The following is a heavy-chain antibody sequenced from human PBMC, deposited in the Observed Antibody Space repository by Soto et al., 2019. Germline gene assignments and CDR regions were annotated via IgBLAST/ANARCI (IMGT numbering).Heavy chain of an antibody. V-gene: IGHV4-30-2*01. D-gene: IGHD3-10*01. CDR1: GGSISSGGYS. J-gene: IGHJ4*02. Sequence: TLSLTCVVSGGSISSGGYSWSWIRQPPGKGLEWIGYIYHSGSTYYNPSLKSRVTISVDRSKNQFSLKLSSVTAADTAVYYCARSSDGSGSYSFDYFDYWGQGTLVTVSS. CDR3: ARSSDGSGSYSFDYFDY. CDR2: IYHSGST.